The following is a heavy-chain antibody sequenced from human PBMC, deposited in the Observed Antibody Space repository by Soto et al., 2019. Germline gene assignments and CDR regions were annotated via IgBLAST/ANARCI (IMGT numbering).Heavy chain of an antibody. CDR1: GGTFRSYA. J-gene: IGHJ4*02. CDR2: IIPIFGTA. Sequence: QVQLVQSGAEVKKPGSSVKVSCKASGGTFRSYAISWVRQAPGHGLEWMGGIIPIFGTANYAQKFQSSVTSTGDEATSTAYMELSSLSSADTAVYYCDSGDGGGHPLDYCGQGTLVTFSS. V-gene: IGHV1-69*01. CDR3: DSGDGGGHPLDY. D-gene: IGHD2-15*01.